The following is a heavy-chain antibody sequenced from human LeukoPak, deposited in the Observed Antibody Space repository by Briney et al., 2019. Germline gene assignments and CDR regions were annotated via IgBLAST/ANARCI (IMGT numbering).Heavy chain of an antibody. CDR3: ARDRVVPAPGSYYYYGMDV. J-gene: IGHJ6*02. Sequence: SETLSLTCAVYGGSFSGYYWSWIRQPPGKGLEWIGEINHSGSTNYNPSLKSRVTISVDTSKNQFSLKLSSVTAADTAVYYCARDRVVPAPGSYYYYGMDVWGQGTTVTVSS. V-gene: IGHV4-34*01. D-gene: IGHD2-21*02. CDR2: INHSGST. CDR1: GGSFSGYY.